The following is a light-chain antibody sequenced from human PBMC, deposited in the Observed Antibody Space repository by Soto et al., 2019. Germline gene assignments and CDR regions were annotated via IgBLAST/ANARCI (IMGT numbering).Light chain of an antibody. CDR2: GAD. CDR1: QSISTN. J-gene: IGKJ4*01. Sequence: QMTQSASSLSASVGDSVTITCRASQSISTNLNWYQQKTGKAPDPLFFGADSLQTGVPPRFSGSGSGTEFSLTISSLQPEDCAIYYCQQSYSTPLTFGGGTKVPMK. V-gene: IGKV1-39*01. CDR3: QQSYSTPLT.